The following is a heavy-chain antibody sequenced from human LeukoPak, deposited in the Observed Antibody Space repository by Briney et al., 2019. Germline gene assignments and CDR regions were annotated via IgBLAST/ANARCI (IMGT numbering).Heavy chain of an antibody. D-gene: IGHD6-19*01. J-gene: IGHJ4*02. V-gene: IGHV1-46*03. Sequence: ASVKVSCKASGYTFTSYYMHWVRQAPGQGLEWMGIINPSGGSTSYAQKFQGRVTMTRDTYTSTVYMELSSLRSEDTAVYYCARGGVIAVAGGYFDYWGQGTLVTVSS. CDR1: GYTFTSYY. CDR2: INPSGGST. CDR3: ARGGVIAVAGGYFDY.